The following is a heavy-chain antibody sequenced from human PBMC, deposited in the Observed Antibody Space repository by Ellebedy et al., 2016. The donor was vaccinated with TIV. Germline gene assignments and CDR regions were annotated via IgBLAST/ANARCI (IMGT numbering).Heavy chain of an antibody. CDR2: IWWDGSNQ. D-gene: IGHD2-2*02. V-gene: IGHV3-33*03. Sequence: GESLKISXGASGFPFSTYSLHWVRQAPGKGLEWVAVIWWDGSNQYYADSVRGRFTISRDNSKNTLSLQMNSLRVEDTALYSCASLSVNTDAYDVWGQGTMVTVSS. CDR1: GFPFSTYS. J-gene: IGHJ3*01. CDR3: ASLSVNTDAYDV.